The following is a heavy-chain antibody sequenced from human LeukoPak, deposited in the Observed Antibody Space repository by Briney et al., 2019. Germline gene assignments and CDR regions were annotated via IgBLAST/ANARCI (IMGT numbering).Heavy chain of an antibody. CDR3: ARSQNYYGSGDY. CDR1: GGSISSYY. Sequence: SETLSLTCTVSGGSISSYYWSWLRQPPGKALEWIGYIYYTGKTYYNPSLEGRVTILVDTSRNHFSVKLSSVTAADTAVYYCARSQNYYGSGDYWSQGTLVTVSS. V-gene: IGHV4-59*01. D-gene: IGHD3-10*01. J-gene: IGHJ4*02. CDR2: IYYTGKT.